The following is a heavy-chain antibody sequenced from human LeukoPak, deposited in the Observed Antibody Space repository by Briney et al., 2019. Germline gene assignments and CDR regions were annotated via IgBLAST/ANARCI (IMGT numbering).Heavy chain of an antibody. CDR2: IYTSGST. J-gene: IGHJ3*02. V-gene: IGHV4-4*07. CDR1: GGSISSYY. D-gene: IGHD3-3*02. Sequence: PSETLSLTCTVSGGSISSYYWSWIRQPAGKGLEWIGRIYTSGSTNYNPSLKSRVTMSVDTSKNQFSLKLSSVTAADTAVYYCARSRIFGVVIDDAFDIWGQGTMVTVSS. CDR3: ARSRIFGVVIDDAFDI.